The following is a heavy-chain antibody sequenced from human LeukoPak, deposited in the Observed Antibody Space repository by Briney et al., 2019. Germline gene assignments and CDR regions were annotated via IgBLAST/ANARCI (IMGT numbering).Heavy chain of an antibody. CDR2: INAGNGNT. V-gene: IGHV1-3*01. J-gene: IGHJ4*02. CDR3: ARSIAVAGHDY. D-gene: IGHD6-19*01. Sequence: GASVKVSCKASGYTFTSHAMHWVRQAPGQRLEWMGWINAGNGNTKYSQKFQGRVTITRDTSASTAYMELSSLRSEDTAVYYCARSIAVAGHDYWGQGTLVTVSS. CDR1: GYTFTSHA.